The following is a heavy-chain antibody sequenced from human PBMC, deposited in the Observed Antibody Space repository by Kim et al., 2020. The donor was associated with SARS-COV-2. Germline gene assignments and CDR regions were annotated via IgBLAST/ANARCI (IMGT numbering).Heavy chain of an antibody. V-gene: IGHV3-66*01. Sequence: ADDVKDRVTISRDSSKTTLYLQMNSRRAEDTAVYYWARVARGDGYNYDNWGQGTLVTVSS. CDR3: ARVARGDGYNYDN. J-gene: IGHJ4*02. D-gene: IGHD5-12*01.